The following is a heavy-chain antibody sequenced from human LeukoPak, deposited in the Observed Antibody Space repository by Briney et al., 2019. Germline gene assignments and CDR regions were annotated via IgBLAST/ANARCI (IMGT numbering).Heavy chain of an antibody. J-gene: IGHJ4*02. D-gene: IGHD6-19*01. CDR3: VRDMRGGWKFDY. CDR1: GFTFSDYY. V-gene: IGHV3-11*01. Sequence: GGSLRLSCVASGFTFSDYYMSWIRQAPGKGLEWISYISGSGTTTHYADSVKGRFSISRDNAKNSLYLQMNSLRVEDTAVYYCVRDMRGGWKFDYWGQGTLVTVSS. CDR2: ISGSGTTT.